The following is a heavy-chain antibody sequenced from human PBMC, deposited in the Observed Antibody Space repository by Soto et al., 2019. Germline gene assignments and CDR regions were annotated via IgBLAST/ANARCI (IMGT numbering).Heavy chain of an antibody. CDR3: ARESGGYDSSTRYGLDV. D-gene: IGHD6-25*01. Sequence: TSETLSLTCSVSGGSISSVGHYWTWIRQQPGKGLEWIGYTYYSGSTDYNPSLRSRVTISVDRSKNQFSLNLSSVTAADTAIYYCARESGGYDSSTRYGLDVWGQGTTVTVSS. V-gene: IGHV4-31*03. CDR2: TYYSGST. CDR1: GGSISSVGHY. J-gene: IGHJ6*02.